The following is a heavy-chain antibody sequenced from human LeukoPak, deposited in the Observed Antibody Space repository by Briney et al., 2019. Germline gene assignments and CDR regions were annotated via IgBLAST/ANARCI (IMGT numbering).Heavy chain of an antibody. J-gene: IGHJ4*02. CDR1: GFTFSNAW. D-gene: IGHD3-10*01. Sequence: PGGSLRLSCAASGFTFSNAWMSWVRQAPGKGLEWVGRIKSKTDGGTTDYAAPVKGRFTISRDDSKNTLHLQMNSLKTEDTAVYYCTTFAVRGPIDYWGQGTLVTVSS. CDR3: TTFAVRGPIDY. V-gene: IGHV3-15*01. CDR2: IKSKTDGGTT.